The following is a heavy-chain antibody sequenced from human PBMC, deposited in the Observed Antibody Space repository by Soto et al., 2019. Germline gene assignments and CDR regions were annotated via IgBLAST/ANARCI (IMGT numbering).Heavy chain of an antibody. CDR2: ISGRGSAT. J-gene: IGHJ3*01. V-gene: IGHV3-23*01. CDR3: AKDPSPVVVVAGAFAL. CDR1: GFTFSTSG. D-gene: IGHD2-15*01. Sequence: EVQLLESGGGLVQPGESLRLSCAASGFTFSTSGMTWVRQAPGKGLEWVSGISGRGSATAYADSVKGRFTISRADTKNTLYRHRNRLTGEAPALNYWAKDPSPVVVVAGAFALWGPGTRVTVSS.